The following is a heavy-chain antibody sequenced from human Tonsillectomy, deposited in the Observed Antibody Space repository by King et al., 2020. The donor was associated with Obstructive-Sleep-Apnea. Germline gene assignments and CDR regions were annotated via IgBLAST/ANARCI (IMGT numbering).Heavy chain of an antibody. J-gene: IGHJ4*02. CDR2: IKKYRASI. CDR1: GFSFGDNS. CDR3: ARDRAWAFDY. V-gene: IGHV3-48*01. Sequence: VQLVESGGGSVQPGGSLRLACVGSGFSFGDNSMNWVRQTPGKGLEWISYIKKYRASILYAASVEGRFTLPRDNARNSLYLQMHSLTAGDTAVYFCARDRAWAFDYWGQGVLVTVSS. D-gene: IGHD7-27*01.